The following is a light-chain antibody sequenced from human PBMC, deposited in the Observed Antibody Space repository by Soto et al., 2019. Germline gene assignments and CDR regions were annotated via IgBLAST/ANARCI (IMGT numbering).Light chain of an antibody. J-gene: IGKJ1*01. CDR3: QQYGSSPRT. V-gene: IGKV3-20*01. CDR1: QSVSSSY. Sequence: EIVLTQSPGALSLSPGERATLSCGASQSVSSSYLAWYQQKPGQAPRLLIYGASTRATGIPGRFSGSGSGTDFTLTISRLEAEDFAVYYCQQYGSSPRTFDQGTKVEIK. CDR2: GAS.